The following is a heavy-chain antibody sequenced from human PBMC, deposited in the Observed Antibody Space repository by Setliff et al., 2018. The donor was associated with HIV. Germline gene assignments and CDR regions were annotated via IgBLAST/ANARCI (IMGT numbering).Heavy chain of an antibody. J-gene: IGHJ3*02. V-gene: IGHV4-59*01. Sequence: SETLSLTCTVSGGPINNYYWSWIRQPPGRGLEWIGYVHSTGSTNCKSSLKSRVTISVDTSKNQFFLKLNSVTAADTAVYYCARVATGPEAFDIWGQGTMVTVSS. D-gene: IGHD3-9*01. CDR1: GGPINNYY. CDR3: ARVATGPEAFDI. CDR2: VHSTGST.